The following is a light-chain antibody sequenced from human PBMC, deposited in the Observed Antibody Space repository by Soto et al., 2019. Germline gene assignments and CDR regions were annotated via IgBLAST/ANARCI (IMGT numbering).Light chain of an antibody. Sequence: DIVMTQSPDSLAVSLGERATINCKSSQIGLYSSNTKSNLAWFQQKAGQPTKLLIYWASNRESGVPDRFSGSTSRIDVTLTRSGLHAGDVAVHYGQQYYSNPHTFGGGTKVEIK. CDR2: WAS. V-gene: IGKV4-1*01. J-gene: IGKJ4*01. CDR3: QQYYSNPHT. CDR1: QIGLYSSNTKSN.